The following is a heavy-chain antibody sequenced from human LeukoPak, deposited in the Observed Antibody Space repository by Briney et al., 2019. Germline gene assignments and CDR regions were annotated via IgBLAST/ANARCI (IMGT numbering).Heavy chain of an antibody. CDR3: SRGLDSRKLGY. Sequence: PSQTLSLTCTVSGASFSSGDQYWNWIRQSPGKGQEWIGSIHPSGTLYSNPSLESRVTISIDRSKNQFSLNLNSVTAADTAVYFCSRGLDSRKLGYWGQGTLVTVSS. CDR2: IHPSGTL. D-gene: IGHD3-22*01. CDR1: GASFSSGDQY. V-gene: IGHV4-31*03. J-gene: IGHJ4*02.